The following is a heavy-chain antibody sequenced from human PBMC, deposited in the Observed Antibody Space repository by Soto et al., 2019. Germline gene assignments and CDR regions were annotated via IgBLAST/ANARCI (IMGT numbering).Heavy chain of an antibody. V-gene: IGHV3-23*01. D-gene: IGHD2-2*01. CDR1: GFTFSSYA. CDR3: AKDVLYQLPSMDV. CDR2: ISGSGGST. J-gene: IGHJ6*02. Sequence: VPLLESGGGLVQPGGSLRLSCAASGFTFSSYAMSWVRQAPGKGLEWVSAISGSGGSTYYADSVKGRFTISRDNSKNTLYLQMNSLRAEDTAIYYCAKDVLYQLPSMDVWGQGTTVTVSS.